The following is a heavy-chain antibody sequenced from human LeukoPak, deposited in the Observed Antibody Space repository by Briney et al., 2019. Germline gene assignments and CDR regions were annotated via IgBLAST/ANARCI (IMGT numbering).Heavy chain of an antibody. CDR1: GFTFDDYG. CDR2: INWNGGRT. V-gene: IGHV3-20*04. D-gene: IGHD5-12*01. J-gene: IGHJ6*03. CDR3: ARDFSMVATSHYYYYMDV. Sequence: GGSLRLSCAASGFTFDDYGMSWVRQGPGKGLEWVSGINWNGGRTGYADSVKGRFTISRDNAKNSLYLQMNSLRAEDTAVYYCARDFSMVATSHYYYYMDVWGKGTTVTVSS.